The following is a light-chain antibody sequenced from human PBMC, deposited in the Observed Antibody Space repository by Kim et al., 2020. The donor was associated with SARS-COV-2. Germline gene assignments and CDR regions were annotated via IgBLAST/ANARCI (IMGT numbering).Light chain of an antibody. CDR2: DND. Sequence: QRVTLSCLGGSSNIEVTSVSWYQHLPGTAPKLVIYDNDKRPSGVPDRFSGSKSGTSATLGITGLQPGDEADYFCGTWDASLTAGEVFGGGTQLTVL. CDR3: GTWDASLTAGEV. J-gene: IGLJ2*01. V-gene: IGLV1-51*01. CDR1: SSNIEVTS.